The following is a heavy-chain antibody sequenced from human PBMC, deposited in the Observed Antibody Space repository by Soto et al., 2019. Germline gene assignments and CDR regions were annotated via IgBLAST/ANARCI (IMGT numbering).Heavy chain of an antibody. V-gene: IGHV3-74*01. J-gene: IGHJ4*02. CDR2: INADGSDT. Sequence: EVQLVESGGDSVQPGGSLRLSCAASGFTFSSDWMHWVRQPPGKGLVWVSRINADGSDTDYADSVKGRFIISRDNAKSTLERHMNTVRAEDTARDFCARDSTTGLDYWGQGTLVTVSS. D-gene: IGHD4-17*01. CDR1: GFTFSSDW. CDR3: ARDSTTGLDY.